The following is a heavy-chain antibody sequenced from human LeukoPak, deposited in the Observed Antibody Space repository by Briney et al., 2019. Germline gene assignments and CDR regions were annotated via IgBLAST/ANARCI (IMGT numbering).Heavy chain of an antibody. CDR2: INHSGST. Sequence: PSETLSLTCAVYGGSFSGYYWSWIRQPPGKGLEWIGEINHSGSTNYNPSLKSRVTMSVDTSKNQFSLKLSSVTAADTAVYYCAGYCSSTSCSSGTYYCGMDVWGQGTTVTVSS. J-gene: IGHJ6*02. D-gene: IGHD2-2*01. V-gene: IGHV4-34*01. CDR3: AGYCSSTSCSSGTYYCGMDV. CDR1: GGSFSGYY.